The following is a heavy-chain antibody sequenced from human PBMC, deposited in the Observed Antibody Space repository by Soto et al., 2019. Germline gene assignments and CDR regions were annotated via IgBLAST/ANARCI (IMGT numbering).Heavy chain of an antibody. Sequence: QVQLVQSGAEVKKPGASVKVSCKASGYTFTDYGISWVRQAPGQGLEWMGWISAYNDNTNYAQKLQGRVTMTTDTSTSTVYMELRSLRSDDTAMYYCARDYCSGGSCYGPDYWGQGTLVTVPS. D-gene: IGHD2-15*01. V-gene: IGHV1-18*01. CDR3: ARDYCSGGSCYGPDY. CDR2: ISAYNDNT. J-gene: IGHJ4*02. CDR1: GYTFTDYG.